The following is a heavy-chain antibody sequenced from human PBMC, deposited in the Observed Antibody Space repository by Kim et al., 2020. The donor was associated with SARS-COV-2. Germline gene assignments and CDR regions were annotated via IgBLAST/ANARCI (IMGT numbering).Heavy chain of an antibody. Sequence: SVKVSCKASGGTFSSYAISWVRQAPGQGLEWMGGIIPIFGTANYAQKFQGRVTITADESTSTAYMELSSLRSEDTAVYYCAPTPPWASVTYNWFDPWGQRTLFTVSS. CDR1: GGTFSSYA. D-gene: IGHD4-17*01. CDR3: APTPPWASVTYNWFDP. V-gene: IGHV1-69*13. CDR2: IIPIFGTA. J-gene: IGHJ5*02.